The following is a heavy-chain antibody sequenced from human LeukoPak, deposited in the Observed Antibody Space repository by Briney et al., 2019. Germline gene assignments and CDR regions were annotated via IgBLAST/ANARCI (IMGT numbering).Heavy chain of an antibody. D-gene: IGHD4-17*01. CDR1: GFTVSSNY. CDR3: AREPTVSQGAFDI. J-gene: IGHJ3*02. V-gene: IGHV3-53*01. CDR2: IYSGGTI. Sequence: PGGSLRLSCAASGFTVSSNYMSWVRQAPGKGLEWVSVIYSGGTIYYADSVKGRFTISRDSSKKTVYLQMNSLRAEDTAVYYCAREPTVSQGAFDIWVQGTRVNV.